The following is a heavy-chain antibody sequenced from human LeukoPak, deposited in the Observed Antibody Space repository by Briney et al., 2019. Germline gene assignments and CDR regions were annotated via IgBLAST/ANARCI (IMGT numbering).Heavy chain of an antibody. CDR1: GFAFSSHW. Sequence: GGSLRLSCAASGFAFSSHWMSWVRQVPGKGLELVANINQDGGEKYYGDSVKGRFIISRDNAKNSLYLQMNSLRAEDTAVYYCARDGVDNGLYFGYWGQGTLVTVSS. V-gene: IGHV3-7*01. CDR2: INQDGGEK. CDR3: ARDGVDNGLYFGY. J-gene: IGHJ4*02. D-gene: IGHD3-3*01.